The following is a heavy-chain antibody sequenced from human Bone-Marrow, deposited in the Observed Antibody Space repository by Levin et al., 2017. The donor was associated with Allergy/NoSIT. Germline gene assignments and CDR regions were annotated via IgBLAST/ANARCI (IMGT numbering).Heavy chain of an antibody. CDR1: GYSFTSYG. CDR2: ISGQNGNT. Sequence: ASVKVSCKASGYSFTSYGLSWVRQAPGQGLEWMGWISGQNGNTHYEEKIQGRLTMTTDTSTSTAYMELRSLRSDDTAVYYCARDSAEDAFDIWGQGTMVTVSS. D-gene: IGHD3-10*01. J-gene: IGHJ3*02. CDR3: ARDSAEDAFDI. V-gene: IGHV1-18*01.